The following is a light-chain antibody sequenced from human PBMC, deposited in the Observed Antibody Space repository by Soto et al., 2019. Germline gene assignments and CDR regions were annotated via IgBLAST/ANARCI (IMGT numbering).Light chain of an antibody. Sequence: DVVMTQSPLSLPVTLGQPASISCRSSQSLVYSDGNTYLNWFQXRPGQSXXRXIHKVSNRDSGVPDRFSGSVSGTDFTLQISRVEAEDVGVYYGMQGTHWPPITFGQGTRLDIK. CDR2: KVS. CDR1: QSLVYSDGNTY. V-gene: IGKV2-30*01. J-gene: IGKJ5*01. CDR3: MQGTHWPPIT.